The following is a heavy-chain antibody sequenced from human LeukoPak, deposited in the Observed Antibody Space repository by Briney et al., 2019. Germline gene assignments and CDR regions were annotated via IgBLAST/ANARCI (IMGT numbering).Heavy chain of an antibody. D-gene: IGHD5-12*01. J-gene: IGHJ4*02. V-gene: IGHV4-59*13. Sequence: PSETLSLTCTVSGGPISGYFWSWIRQPPGKGLEWIGYIHDNGRTTYNPSLRSRVTISIDTSKSQFSLKLNSLTTTDTAVYYCARVGGYSGFYWGQGTLVTVSS. CDR2: IHDNGRT. CDR1: GGPISGYF. CDR3: ARVGGYSGFY.